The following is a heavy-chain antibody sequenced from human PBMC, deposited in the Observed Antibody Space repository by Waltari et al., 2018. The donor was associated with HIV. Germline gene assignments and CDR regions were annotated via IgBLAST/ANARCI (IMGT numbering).Heavy chain of an antibody. Sequence: RLSCAASGFTFSSYAMSWVRQAPGKGLEWVSAISGSGGSTYYADSVKGRFTISRDNSKNTLYLQMNSLRAEDTAVYYCAKANSEYYGPSYWGQGTLVTVSS. CDR3: AKANSEYYGPSY. D-gene: IGHD3-10*01. CDR2: ISGSGGST. CDR1: GFTFSSYA. V-gene: IGHV3-23*01. J-gene: IGHJ4*02.